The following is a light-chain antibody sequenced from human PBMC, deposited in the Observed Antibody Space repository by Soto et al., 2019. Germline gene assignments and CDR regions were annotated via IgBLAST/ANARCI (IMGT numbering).Light chain of an antibody. CDR3: CSYTSRSTYV. CDR2: EVS. J-gene: IGLJ1*01. Sequence: QSALTQPPSASGSPGRSVTISCTGTSSDVGGYDYVSWYQQHPGKAPKLMIYEVSNRPSGVSNRFFGFKSGNTASLTISGLQTEDEADYYCCSYTSRSTYVFGTGTKLTVL. CDR1: SSDVGGYDY. V-gene: IGLV2-14*01.